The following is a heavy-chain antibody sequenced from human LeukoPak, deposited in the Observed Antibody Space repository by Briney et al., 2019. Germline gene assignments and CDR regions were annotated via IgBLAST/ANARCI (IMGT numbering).Heavy chain of an antibody. J-gene: IGHJ4*02. CDR3: ARDLHDYGDYGLDY. CDR2: IYYSGST. Sequence: RPSETLSLTCTVSGGSISSSSYYWGWIRQPPGKGLEWIGSIYYSGSTYYNPSLKSRVTISVDTSKNQFSLKLSSVTAADTAVYYCARDLHDYGDYGLDYWGQGTLVTVSS. V-gene: IGHV4-39*07. CDR1: GGSISSSSYY. D-gene: IGHD4-17*01.